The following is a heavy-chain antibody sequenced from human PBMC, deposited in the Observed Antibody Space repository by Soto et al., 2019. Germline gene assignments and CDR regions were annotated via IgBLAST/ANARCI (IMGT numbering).Heavy chain of an antibody. D-gene: IGHD2-21*02. V-gene: IGHV3-30*18. CDR2: ISYDGSNK. J-gene: IGHJ6*02. CDR1: GFTFSSYG. Sequence: QVQLVESGGGVVQPGRSLRLSCAVSGFTFSSYGMHWVHQAPGKGLEWVAVISYDGSNKYYADSVKGRFTISRDNSKNTLYLQMNSLRVEDTAVYYCAKAYPDRYFFYGMDVWGQGTTVTVSS. CDR3: AKAYPDRYFFYGMDV.